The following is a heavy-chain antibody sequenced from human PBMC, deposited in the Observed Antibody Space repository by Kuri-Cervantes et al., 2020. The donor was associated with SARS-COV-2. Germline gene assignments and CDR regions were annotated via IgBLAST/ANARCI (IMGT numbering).Heavy chain of an antibody. CDR3: ARGRVGFLEWLENYYYYGMDV. CDR1: SRSISSYY. Sequence: LRLACTVSSRSISSYYWSWIRQPPGKGLEWIGYIYYSGSTNYNPSLKSRVTISVDTSKNQFSLKLSSVTAADTAVYYCARGRVGFLEWLENYYYYGMDVWGQGTTVTVSS. D-gene: IGHD3-3*02. V-gene: IGHV4-59*01. J-gene: IGHJ6*02. CDR2: IYYSGST.